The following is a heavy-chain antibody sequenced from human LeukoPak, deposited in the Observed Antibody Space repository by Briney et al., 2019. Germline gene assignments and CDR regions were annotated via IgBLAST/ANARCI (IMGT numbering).Heavy chain of an antibody. D-gene: IGHD6-13*01. Sequence: GESLKISCKTSGYSFATFWIGWVRQMPGKGLEWMGIIYPCDSDTRYSPSFQGQVTISADKSISTAYLQWSSLKASDTAMYYCASMTIAAPGTFHYWGQGTLVTVSS. CDR1: GYSFATFW. J-gene: IGHJ4*02. CDR3: ASMTIAAPGTFHY. CDR2: IYPCDSDT. V-gene: IGHV5-51*01.